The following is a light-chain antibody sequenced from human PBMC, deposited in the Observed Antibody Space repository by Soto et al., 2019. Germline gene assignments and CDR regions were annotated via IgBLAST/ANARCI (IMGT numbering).Light chain of an antibody. Sequence: PGERVSLSCRASQRVGSNYLAWXQXKXGXTXRXXXXGASTRATGIPDRFSGSGSGTDFTLTISRLEPEDFAVYYCQQYGSSPQTFGQGTRLEIK. J-gene: IGKJ5*01. CDR3: QQYGSSPQT. V-gene: IGKV3-20*01. CDR1: QRVGSNY. CDR2: GAS.